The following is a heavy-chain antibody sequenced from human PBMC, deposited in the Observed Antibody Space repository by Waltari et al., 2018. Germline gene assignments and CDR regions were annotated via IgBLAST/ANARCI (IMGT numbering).Heavy chain of an antibody. D-gene: IGHD2-2*01. J-gene: IGHJ4*02. Sequence: QVQLQQWGAGLLKPSETLSLTCAVYGGSFSGHYWRCIRLPPGTGLELIGEINHIGNTNYNPSLKSRVSISIDTSKNQFSLKLSSVTAADTAVYYCARPSDYCSSTSCREGFDYWGQGTLVTVSS. CDR3: ARPSDYCSSTSCREGFDY. CDR1: GGSFSGHY. V-gene: IGHV4-34*01. CDR2: INHIGNT.